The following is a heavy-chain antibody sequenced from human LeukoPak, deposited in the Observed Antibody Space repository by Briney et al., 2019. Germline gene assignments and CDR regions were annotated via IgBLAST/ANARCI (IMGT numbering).Heavy chain of an antibody. V-gene: IGHV3-49*04. CDR2: IRRKAHGGTT. CDR3: TRVTYYYDNSGYFHFDS. J-gene: IGHJ4*02. D-gene: IGHD3-22*01. Sequence: GGSLRLFCTTSGFTFGDYAMSWVRQAPGKGLEWVSFIRRKAHGGTTEYAASVKGSFSSSRDDSKSIAYLQMNSLKTEDTAVYFCTRVTYYYDNSGYFHFDSWGQGSLVTVSS. CDR1: GFTFGDYA.